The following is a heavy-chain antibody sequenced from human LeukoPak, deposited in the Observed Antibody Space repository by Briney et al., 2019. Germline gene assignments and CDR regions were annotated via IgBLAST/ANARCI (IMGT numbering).Heavy chain of an antibody. J-gene: IGHJ3*02. Sequence: GASVKVSCKASGYTLTRYFIHWVRQAPGQGLEWMGIINPNGGSTSYPQKFQGRVTMTRDTSTNTVYMELRSLRSDDTAVYYCARRCSGGSCYRGVAFDIWGQGTMVTVSS. D-gene: IGHD2-15*01. CDR2: INPNGGST. CDR3: ARRCSGGSCYRGVAFDI. CDR1: GYTLTRYF. V-gene: IGHV1-46*01.